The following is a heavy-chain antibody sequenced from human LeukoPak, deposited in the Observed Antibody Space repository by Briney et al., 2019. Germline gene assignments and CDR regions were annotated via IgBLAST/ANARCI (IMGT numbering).Heavy chain of an antibody. CDR1: GYTFTSYG. V-gene: IGHV1-18*01. CDR3: AREGYYYGSGSRGGDY. CDR2: ISAYNGNT. J-gene: IGHJ4*02. D-gene: IGHD3-10*01. Sequence: GASVKVSCKASGYTFTSYGISWVRQAPGQGLEWMGWISAYNGNTNYAQKLQGRVTMTTDTSTSTAYMELRSLRSDDTAVYYCAREGYYYGSGSRGGDYWGQGTLVTVSS.